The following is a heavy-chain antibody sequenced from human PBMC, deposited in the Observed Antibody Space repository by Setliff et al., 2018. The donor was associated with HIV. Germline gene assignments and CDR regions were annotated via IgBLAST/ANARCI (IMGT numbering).Heavy chain of an antibody. CDR3: ARGAYRDGYDY. J-gene: IGHJ4*02. D-gene: IGHD5-18*01. V-gene: IGHV4-39*07. Sequence: SETLSLTCTVSGGSISSSSYYWGWIRQPPGKGLEWIGEINHSGSTNFNPSLKSRVTISVDTSKNQFSLKLSSVAAADTAVYHCARGAYRDGYDYWGQGTLVTVSS. CDR2: INHSGST. CDR1: GGSISSSSYY.